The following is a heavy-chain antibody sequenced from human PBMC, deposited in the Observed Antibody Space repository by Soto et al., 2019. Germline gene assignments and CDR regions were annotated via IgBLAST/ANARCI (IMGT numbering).Heavy chain of an antibody. J-gene: IGHJ3*02. CDR3: AHRLGGYCSGSKGYGSDAFDM. CDR1: GFSLSTSGVG. Sequence: QITLKESGPTLVKPTQTLTLTCTFSGFSLSTSGVGVGWIRQPPGKALEWLALIYWDDDKRYSPSLQSRLTITKDTSKNQVVLTMINMDPVDTATYYWAHRLGGYCSGSKGYGSDAFDMWGQGTMVTVSS. CDR2: IYWDDDK. D-gene: IGHD2-15*01. V-gene: IGHV2-5*02.